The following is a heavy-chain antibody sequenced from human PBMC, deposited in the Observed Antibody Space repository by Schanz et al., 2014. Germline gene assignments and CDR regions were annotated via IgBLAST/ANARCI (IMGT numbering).Heavy chain of an antibody. CDR3: AKDAENTAMITDYFDY. D-gene: IGHD5-18*01. CDR2: ISGSGGST. Sequence: EVQLVESGGGLVQPGGPLRLSCAASGFTFSSYAMSWVRQAPGKGLEWLSAISGSGGSTYYADSVKGRFTISRDNSKNSLYLQMNSLRAEDTAVYYCAKDAENTAMITDYFDYWGQGTLVTVSS. CDR1: GFTFSSYA. V-gene: IGHV3-23*04. J-gene: IGHJ4*02.